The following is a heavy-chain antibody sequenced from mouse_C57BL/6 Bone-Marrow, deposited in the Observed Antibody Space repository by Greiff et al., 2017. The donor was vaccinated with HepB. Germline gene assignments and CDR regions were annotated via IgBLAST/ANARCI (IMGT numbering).Heavy chain of an antibody. Sequence: EVQLQQSGGGLVQPGGSMKLSCVASGFTFSNYWMNWVRQSPEKGLEWVAQIRLKSDNYATHYADSVKGRFTISRDDSKSSVYLQMNNLRAEDTGIYYCTTFITTVVATPYWGQGTLVTVSA. J-gene: IGHJ3*01. D-gene: IGHD1-1*01. CDR3: TTFITTVVATPY. CDR1: GFTFSNYW. CDR2: IRLKSDNYAT. V-gene: IGHV6-3*01.